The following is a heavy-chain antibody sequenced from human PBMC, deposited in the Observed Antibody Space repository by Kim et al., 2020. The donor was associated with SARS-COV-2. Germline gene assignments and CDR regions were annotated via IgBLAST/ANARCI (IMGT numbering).Heavy chain of an antibody. D-gene: IGHD3-22*01. J-gene: IGHJ4*02. V-gene: IGHV3-21*01. Sequence: VRGRSTNSKDNAKNSLYLQMNSLRAEDTAVYYCARETYYYDSSGYGRDHWGQGTLVTVSS. CDR3: ARETYYYDSSGYGRDH.